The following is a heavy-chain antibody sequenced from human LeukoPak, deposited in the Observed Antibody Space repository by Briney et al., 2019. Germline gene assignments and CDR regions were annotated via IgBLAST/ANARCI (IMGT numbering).Heavy chain of an antibody. CDR3: ARGGGSYVVDAFDI. Sequence: GASVKVSCKASGYTFTSYDINWVRQATGQGLEWMGRMNPNSGNTGYAQKFQGRVTITRNTSISTAYMELSSLRSEDTAVYYCARGGGSYVVDAFDIWGQGTMVTVSS. V-gene: IGHV1-8*03. CDR1: GYTFTSYD. J-gene: IGHJ3*02. D-gene: IGHD1-26*01. CDR2: MNPNSGNT.